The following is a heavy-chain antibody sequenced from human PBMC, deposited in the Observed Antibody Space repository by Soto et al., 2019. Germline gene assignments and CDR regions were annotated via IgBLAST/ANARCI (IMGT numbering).Heavy chain of an antibody. D-gene: IGHD2-21*01. Sequence: KSGGSLRLSCAASGFTFSSYSMNWVRQAPGKGLEWVSSISSSSSYIYYADSVKGRLTISRDNAKNSLYLQMNSLRAEDTAVYYCARDFGEPRGFDPWGQGTLVTVSS. CDR2: ISSSSSYI. CDR1: GFTFSSYS. V-gene: IGHV3-21*01. J-gene: IGHJ5*02. CDR3: ARDFGEPRGFDP.